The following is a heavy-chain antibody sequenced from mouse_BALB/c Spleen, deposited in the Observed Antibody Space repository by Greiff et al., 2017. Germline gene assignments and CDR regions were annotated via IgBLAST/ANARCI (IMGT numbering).Heavy chain of an antibody. J-gene: IGHJ3*01. Sequence: EVKLMESGPELVKPGASVKISCKASGYTFTDYNMHWVKQSHGKSLEWIGYIYPYNGGTGYNQKFKSKATLTVDNSSSTAYMELRSLTSEDSAVYYCARLYDYDVLFAYWGQGTLVTVSA. CDR2: IYPYNGGT. D-gene: IGHD2-4*01. CDR1: GYTFTDYN. V-gene: IGHV1S29*02. CDR3: ARLYDYDVLFAY.